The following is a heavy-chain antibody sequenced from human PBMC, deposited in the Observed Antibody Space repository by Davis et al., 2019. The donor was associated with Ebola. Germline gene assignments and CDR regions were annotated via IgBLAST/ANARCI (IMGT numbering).Heavy chain of an antibody. V-gene: IGHV1-69*06. CDR3: ARGSQDTTIFLDFIY. D-gene: IGHD5-18*01. CDR2: ITPIFGTA. J-gene: IGHJ4*02. CDR1: GYTLTNYA. Sequence: SVTVSCKASGYTLTNYAMNWVRQAPGQGLEWMGGITPIFGTANYAQKFQGRVTITADKSTSTAYMELRSLRSEDTAVYYCARGSQDTTIFLDFIYWGQGTLVIVSS.